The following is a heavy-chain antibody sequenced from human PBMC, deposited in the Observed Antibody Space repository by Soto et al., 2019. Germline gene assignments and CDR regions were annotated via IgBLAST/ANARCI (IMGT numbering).Heavy chain of an antibody. Sequence: ASLKVSCKTSGSTFTSYDINCVRHATGQGLELMGWMNPNSGNTGYAQKFQGRVTMTRNTSISTAYMELSSLRSEDTAVYYCARDDILTGYYRYWGQGTLVTVSS. CDR3: ARDDILTGYYRY. V-gene: IGHV1-8*01. CDR2: MNPNSGNT. CDR1: GSTFTSYD. D-gene: IGHD3-9*01. J-gene: IGHJ4*02.